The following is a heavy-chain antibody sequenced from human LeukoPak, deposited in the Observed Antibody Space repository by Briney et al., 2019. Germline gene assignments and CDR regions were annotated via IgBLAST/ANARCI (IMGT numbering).Heavy chain of an antibody. CDR2: IISNRGRT. D-gene: IGHD1-26*01. J-gene: IGHJ6*03. Sequence: GGSLRLSCAASGFTFSSYTMVWVRQAPGKGLEYVAAIISNRGRTHYTDAVKGRFTISRDNSENTVFLQMGSLRADDMAVYYCARVKMGATISDFYYYYRDVWGKGTTVTVSS. CDR1: GFTFSSYT. CDR3: ARVKMGATISDFYYYYRDV. V-gene: IGHV3-64*02.